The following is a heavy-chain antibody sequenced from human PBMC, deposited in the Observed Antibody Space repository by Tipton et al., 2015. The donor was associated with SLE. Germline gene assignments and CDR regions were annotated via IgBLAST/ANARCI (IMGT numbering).Heavy chain of an antibody. CDR3: ESGAVGATSAFDI. V-gene: IGHV4-34*01. Sequence: LRLSCAVYGGSFSGYYWSWIRQPPGKGLEWIGEINHSGSTNYNPSLKSRVTISVDTSKNQFSLKLSSVTAADTAVYYCESGAVGATSAFDIWGQGTMVTVSS. CDR1: GGSFSGYY. J-gene: IGHJ3*02. CDR2: INHSGST. D-gene: IGHD1-26*01.